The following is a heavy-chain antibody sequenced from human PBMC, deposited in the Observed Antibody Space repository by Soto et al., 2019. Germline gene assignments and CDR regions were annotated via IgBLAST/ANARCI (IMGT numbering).Heavy chain of an antibody. V-gene: IGHV4-31*03. CDR3: AGRFKSGDYEDGLDP. J-gene: IGHJ5*02. D-gene: IGHD4-17*01. Sequence: QVQLQESGPGLVRPSQTLSLTCTVSGGSISSGIYYWSWIRQHQGKGLELIGYIYYNGSTYYSRPLKIRVTISVDTAKIRFSLKLGSVTAADTAVYDCAGRFKSGDYEDGLDPWGQGPLVTISS. CDR1: GGSISSGIYY. CDR2: IYYNGST.